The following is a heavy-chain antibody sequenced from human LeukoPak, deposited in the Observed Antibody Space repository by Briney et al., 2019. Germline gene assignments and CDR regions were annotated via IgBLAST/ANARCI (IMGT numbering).Heavy chain of an antibody. J-gene: IGHJ5*02. CDR3: AKTNGRFYWFDP. V-gene: IGHV3-74*01. CDR1: GFTFSSYW. CDR2: INSDGSST. D-gene: IGHD3-3*01. Sequence: GGSLRLSCAASGFTFSSYWMHWVRQAPGKGLVWVSRINSDGSSTSYADSVKGRFTISRENAKNTLYLQMNSLRAEDTAVYYCAKTNGRFYWFDPWGQGTLVTVSS.